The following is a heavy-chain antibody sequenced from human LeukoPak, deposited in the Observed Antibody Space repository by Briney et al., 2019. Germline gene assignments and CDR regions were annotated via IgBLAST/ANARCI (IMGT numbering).Heavy chain of an antibody. CDR2: ISGSGGST. CDR3: AKDVKGYCSSTSCYSLPGDWFDP. Sequence: GGSLRLSCAASGFTFSNYAMSWVRQAPGKGLEWVSDISGSGGSTYYADSVKGRFTISRDNSKNTLYLQMNSLRAEDTAVYYCAKDVKGYCSSTSCYSLPGDWFDPWGQGTLVTVSS. CDR1: GFTFSNYA. D-gene: IGHD2-2*01. J-gene: IGHJ5*02. V-gene: IGHV3-23*01.